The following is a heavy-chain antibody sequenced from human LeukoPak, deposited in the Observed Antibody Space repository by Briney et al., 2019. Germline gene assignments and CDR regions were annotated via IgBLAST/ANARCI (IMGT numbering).Heavy chain of an antibody. CDR3: ARGVRPVAMRNYFDY. D-gene: IGHD2-2*01. V-gene: IGHV3-11*01. CDR1: GFTFSDYY. CDR2: ISSSGSPI. J-gene: IGHJ4*02. Sequence: PGGSLRLSCAASGFTFSDYYMSWIRQAPGKGPEWVSYISSSGSPINYADSVKGRFTISRDNAKNSLYLQMNSLRAEDTAVYYCARGVRPVAMRNYFDYWGQGTLVTVSS.